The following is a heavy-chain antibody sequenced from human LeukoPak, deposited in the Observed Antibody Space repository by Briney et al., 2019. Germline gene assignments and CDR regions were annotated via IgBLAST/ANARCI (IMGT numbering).Heavy chain of an antibody. V-gene: IGHV3-30*05. CDR1: GISLSNYG. Sequence: PGGSLRLSCAVSGISLSNYGMSWVRQAPGKGLEWVAIISYDGSNKYYAESVKGRFTISKDNSKNTLYLQLDNLTVDDTAVYYCGRGGSGSYYYYYYYMDVWGKGTTVTVSS. J-gene: IGHJ6*03. CDR3: GRGGSGSYYYYYYYMDV. D-gene: IGHD3-10*01. CDR2: ISYDGSNK.